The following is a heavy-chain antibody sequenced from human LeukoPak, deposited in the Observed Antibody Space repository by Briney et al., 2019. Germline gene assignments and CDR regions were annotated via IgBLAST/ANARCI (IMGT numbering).Heavy chain of an antibody. CDR3: ARQTGSGLFILP. D-gene: IGHD3/OR15-3a*01. Sequence: SETLSLTCTVSGVSISSSNSYWGWIRQPPGKGLEWIGSIYYSGNTYYNASLKSQVSISMDTSKNQFSLRLTSVTAADTAVYYCARQTGSGLFILPGGQGTLVTVSS. V-gene: IGHV4-39*01. CDR2: IYYSGNT. J-gene: IGHJ4*02. CDR1: GVSISSSNSY.